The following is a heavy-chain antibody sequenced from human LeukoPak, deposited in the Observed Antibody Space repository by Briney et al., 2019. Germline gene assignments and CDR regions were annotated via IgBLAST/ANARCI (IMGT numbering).Heavy chain of an antibody. CDR1: VFTFSEYY. CDR3: ARDHVWNDALDY. V-gene: IGHV3-11*01. J-gene: IGHJ4*02. Sequence: PRWSLRLSCAASVFTFSEYYTSWIRQAPGKGLEWVSYISSSGSTIYYADSVKGRFTISRDNAKNSLYLQMNSLRAEDTAVYYCARDHVWNDALDYWGQGTLVTVSS. CDR2: ISSSGSTI. D-gene: IGHD1-1*01.